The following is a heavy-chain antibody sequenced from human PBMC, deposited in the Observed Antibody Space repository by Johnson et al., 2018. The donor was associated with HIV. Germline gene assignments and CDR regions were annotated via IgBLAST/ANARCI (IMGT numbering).Heavy chain of an antibody. D-gene: IGHD2/OR15-2a*01. Sequence: VQLVESGGGLVKPGGSLRLSCAASGFTISNAWMSWVRQAPGKGLEWVGRIKSKTDGGTTDYAAPVKGRFTISRDDSKNTLYLQMKSLKTEDTAVYYCTTDHYFLDALDIWGQGTMVTVSS. CDR3: TTDHYFLDALDI. J-gene: IGHJ3*02. CDR2: IKSKTDGGTT. CDR1: GFTISNAW. V-gene: IGHV3-15*01.